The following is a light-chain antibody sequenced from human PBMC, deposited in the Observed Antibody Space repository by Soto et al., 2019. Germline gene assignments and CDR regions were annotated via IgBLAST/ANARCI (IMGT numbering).Light chain of an antibody. Sequence: EIVLTQSPGTLSLSPGERATLFCRASQTITTSQLAWYQQKPGQAPRVLIFGSSNRATGIPDRFSGSGSGTDFTLTISRLEPEDFAMSSCQQYAGSPRTFVQGTTVDIK. CDR1: QTITTSQ. J-gene: IGKJ1*01. V-gene: IGKV3-20*01. CDR3: QQYAGSPRT. CDR2: GSS.